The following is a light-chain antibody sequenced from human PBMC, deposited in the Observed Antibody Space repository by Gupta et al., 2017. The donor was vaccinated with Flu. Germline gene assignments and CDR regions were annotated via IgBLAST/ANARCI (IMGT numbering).Light chain of an antibody. Sequence: SPGQTASISCSGDHFGEKFASWYQLRPAQSLVRDIYKDNRRPSGIPERFSGSNSATKATLTISGTQALDYSYYYCQTWDNRNFVFGGGTKLTVL. CDR1: HFGEKF. CDR2: KDN. CDR3: QTWDNRNFV. J-gene: IGLJ3*02. V-gene: IGLV3-1*01.